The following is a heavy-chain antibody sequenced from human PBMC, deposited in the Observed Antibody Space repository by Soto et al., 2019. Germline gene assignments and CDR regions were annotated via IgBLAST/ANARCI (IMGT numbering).Heavy chain of an antibody. CDR2: ISYDESND. CDR3: ARDSSRYYFDSSGYSTRFDS. CDR1: GFIFINYA. J-gene: IGHJ4*02. D-gene: IGHD3-22*01. Sequence: GGSLRLSCAVSGFIFINYAMHWVRQAPGKGLEWVAVISYDESNDYYADSVKGRFTISRDNTKNTLYLQMSSLGPEDTAVYYCARDSSRYYFDSSGYSTRFDSWGQGTLVTVSS. V-gene: IGHV3-30-3*01.